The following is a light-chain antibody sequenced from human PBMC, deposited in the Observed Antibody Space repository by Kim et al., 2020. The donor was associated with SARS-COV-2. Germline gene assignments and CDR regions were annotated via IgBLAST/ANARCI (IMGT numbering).Light chain of an antibody. Sequence: EIVLTQSPGTLSLSPGERATLSCRASQSVSSSYLAWYQQKPGQAPRLLIHGASSRATGIPDRFSGSGSGTDFTLSISRLEPEVFAVYYCQQYGSSPYTFGQGTKLEI. V-gene: IGKV3-20*01. CDR2: GAS. J-gene: IGKJ2*01. CDR3: QQYGSSPYT. CDR1: QSVSSSY.